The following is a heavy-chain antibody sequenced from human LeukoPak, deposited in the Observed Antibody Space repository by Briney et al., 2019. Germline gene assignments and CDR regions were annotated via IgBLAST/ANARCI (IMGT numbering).Heavy chain of an antibody. J-gene: IGHJ6*02. Sequence: PGRSLRLSCAASGFTLSSYAMHWVRQAPGKGLEWVAVISYDGSNKYYADSVKGRFTISRDNSKNTLYLQMNSLRAEDTAVYYCARDQVRYFDWLAQYYYYGMDVWGQGTTVTVSS. D-gene: IGHD3-9*01. CDR2: ISYDGSNK. V-gene: IGHV3-30*04. CDR3: ARDQVRYFDWLAQYYYYGMDV. CDR1: GFTLSSYA.